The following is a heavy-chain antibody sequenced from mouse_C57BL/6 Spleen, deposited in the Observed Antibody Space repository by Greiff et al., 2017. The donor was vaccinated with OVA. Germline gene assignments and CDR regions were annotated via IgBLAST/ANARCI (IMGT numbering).Heavy chain of an antibody. V-gene: IGHV1-15*01. CDR3: TGVGSGFDY. CDR1: GYTFTDYE. J-gene: IGHJ2*01. Sequence: QVQLQQSGAELVRPGASVTLSCKASGYTFTDYEMHWVKQTPVHGLEWNGAIDPETGGTAYNQKFKGKAILTADKSSSTAYMELRSLTSEDSAVYYCTGVGSGFDYWGQGTTLTVSS. D-gene: IGHD3-2*02. CDR2: IDPETGGT.